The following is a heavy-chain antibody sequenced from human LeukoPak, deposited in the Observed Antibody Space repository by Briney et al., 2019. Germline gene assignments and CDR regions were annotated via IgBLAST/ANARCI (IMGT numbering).Heavy chain of an antibody. V-gene: IGHV4-4*07. J-gene: IGHJ3*02. CDR1: GGSISTYY. CDR2: ISSGST. D-gene: IGHD3-22*01. CDR3: ARGPYSYDSSGAFDI. Sequence: PSETLSLTCSVSGGSISTYYWSWIRQPAGKGLEWIGRISSGSTNYNPSLKSRVTISVDTSKNQFSLKLSSVTAADTAVYFCARGPYSYDSSGAFDIWGQGTMVTVSS.